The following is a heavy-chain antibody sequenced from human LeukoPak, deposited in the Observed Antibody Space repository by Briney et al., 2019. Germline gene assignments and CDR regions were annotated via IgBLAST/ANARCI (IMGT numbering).Heavy chain of an antibody. Sequence: PGGSLRLSCAASGFTFSSYGMHWVRQAPGKGLEWVAVIWYDGSNKYYADSVKGRFTISRDNSKNTLYLQMNSLRAEDTAVYYCARDLGGKVPNFVQHWGQGTLVTSPQ. V-gene: IGHV3-30*19. J-gene: IGHJ1*01. CDR3: ARDLGGKVPNFVQH. CDR1: GFTFSSYG. D-gene: IGHD2-15*01. CDR2: IWYDGSNK.